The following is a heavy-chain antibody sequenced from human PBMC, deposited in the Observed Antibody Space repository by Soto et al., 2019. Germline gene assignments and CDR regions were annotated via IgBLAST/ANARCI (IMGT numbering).Heavy chain of an antibody. Sequence: PGGSLRLSCAASGFTFSSYAMSWVRQAPGKGLEWVSAISGSGGSTYYADSVKGRFTISRDNSKNTLYLQMNSLRAEDTAVYYCAKGITIFGVVTYYFDYWGQGTLVTVSS. D-gene: IGHD3-3*01. CDR3: AKGITIFGVVTYYFDY. CDR1: GFTFSSYA. V-gene: IGHV3-23*01. J-gene: IGHJ4*02. CDR2: ISGSGGST.